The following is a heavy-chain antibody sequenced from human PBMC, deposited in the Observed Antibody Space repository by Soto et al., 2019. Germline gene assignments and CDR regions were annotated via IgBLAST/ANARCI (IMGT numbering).Heavy chain of an antibody. CDR3: AREGKGRWLQWGFDP. D-gene: IGHD5-12*01. CDR1: GDSVSSNSAA. V-gene: IGHV6-1*01. CDR2: TYYRSKWYN. Sequence: SQTLSLTCAISGDSVSSNSAAWNWVRQSPSRGLERLGRTYYRSKWYNDYAVSVKSRITINPDTSKNPFSLQLNSVTPEDTAVYYCAREGKGRWLQWGFDPWGQGTLVTVSS. J-gene: IGHJ5*02.